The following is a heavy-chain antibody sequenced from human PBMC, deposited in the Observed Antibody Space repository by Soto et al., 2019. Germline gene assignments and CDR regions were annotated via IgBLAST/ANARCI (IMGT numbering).Heavy chain of an antibody. V-gene: IGHV3-23*01. J-gene: IGHJ6*01. Sequence: EEQLLESGGDLVQPGGSLRLSCAASGFTFSTYAMSWVRQAPGKGLEWVSTIYSSGDRIYYADSVKGRFTISRDNSKNTLYLQMNSLGAEDTAMYYCAKGPISPYGMDVWGQGTTVTVSS. CDR3: AKGPISPYGMDV. CDR1: GFTFSTYA. D-gene: IGHD3-3*01. CDR2: IYSSGDRI.